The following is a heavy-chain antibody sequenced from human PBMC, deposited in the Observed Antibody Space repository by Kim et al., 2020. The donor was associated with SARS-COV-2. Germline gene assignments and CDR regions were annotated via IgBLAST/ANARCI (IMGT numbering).Heavy chain of an antibody. V-gene: IGHV5-51*01. J-gene: IGHJ4*02. CDR2: IYPGDSDT. Sequence: GESLKISCKGSGYSFTSYWIGWVRQMPGKGLEWMGIIYPGDSDTRYSPSFQGQVTISADKSISTAYLQWSSLKASDTAMYYCARLEMPGWELHPYYFDYWGQGTLVTVSS. CDR3: ARLEMPGWELHPYYFDY. D-gene: IGHD1-26*01. CDR1: GYSFTSYW.